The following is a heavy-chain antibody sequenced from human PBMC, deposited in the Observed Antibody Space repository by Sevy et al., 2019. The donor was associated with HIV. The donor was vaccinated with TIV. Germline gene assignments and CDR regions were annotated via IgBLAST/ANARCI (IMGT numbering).Heavy chain of an antibody. CDR1: GFTFSSYG. D-gene: IGHD3-10*01. Sequence: GGSLRLSCAASGFTFSSYGMHWVRQAPGKGLEWVAVISYDGSNKYYADSVKGRFTTSRDNSKNTRYLQMNSLRAEDTAVYYCAKEPVLLSSYFDYWGQGTLVTVSS. J-gene: IGHJ4*02. CDR2: ISYDGSNK. V-gene: IGHV3-30*18. CDR3: AKEPVLLSSYFDY.